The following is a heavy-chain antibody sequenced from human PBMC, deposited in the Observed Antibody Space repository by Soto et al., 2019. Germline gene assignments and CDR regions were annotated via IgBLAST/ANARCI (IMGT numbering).Heavy chain of an antibody. J-gene: IGHJ2*01. D-gene: IGHD4-17*01. CDR2: IIPILGIA. CDR1: GGTFSSYT. CDR3: ARDSRVDYGDYRENWYFDL. Sequence: QVQLVQSGAEVKKPGSSVKVSCKASGGTFSSYTISWVRQAPGQGLEWMGRIIPILGIANYAQKFQGRVTITADKSTSTAYMELSSLRSEDTAVYYCARDSRVDYGDYRENWYFDLWGRGTLVTVSS. V-gene: IGHV1-69*08.